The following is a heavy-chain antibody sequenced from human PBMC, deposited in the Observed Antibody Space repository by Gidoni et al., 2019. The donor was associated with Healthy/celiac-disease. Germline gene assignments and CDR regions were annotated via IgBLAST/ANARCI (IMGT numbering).Heavy chain of an antibody. V-gene: IGHV3-48*01. CDR1: GFTFSSYS. CDR3: ASRMTTGFDY. D-gene: IGHD4-17*01. J-gene: IGHJ4*02. CDR2: ISSSSSTI. Sequence: EVQLVESGGGLVQPGGSLRLSCAASGFTFSSYSMNWVRQAPGKGLEWVSYISSSSSTIYYADSVKGRFTISRDNAKNSLYLQMNSLRAEDTAVYYCASRMTTGFDYWGQGTLVTVSS.